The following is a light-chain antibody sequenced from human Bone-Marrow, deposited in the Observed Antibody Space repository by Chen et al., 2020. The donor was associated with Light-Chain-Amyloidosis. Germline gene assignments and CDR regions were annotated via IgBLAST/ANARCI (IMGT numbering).Light chain of an antibody. CDR1: SRDVGGYDS. CDR3: CSYAGIYWV. J-gene: IGLJ3*02. V-gene: IGLV2-11*01. Sequence: SALTHPPSLSGPPGQPVPLSCTGTSRDVGGYDSVSWYQQYPGKAPTLMIYDVSKRPSGVPDRFSASKSGNTASLTISGLQAEDEADYYCCSYAGIYWVFGGGTKLTVL. CDR2: DVS.